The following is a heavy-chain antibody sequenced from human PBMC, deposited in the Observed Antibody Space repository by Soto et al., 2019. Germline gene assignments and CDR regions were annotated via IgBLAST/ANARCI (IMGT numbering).Heavy chain of an antibody. CDR1: GYTFTSYA. CDR3: ARSIVVVTALDY. V-gene: IGHV1-3*01. CDR2: INAGNGNT. J-gene: IGHJ4*02. D-gene: IGHD2-21*02. Sequence: ASVKVSCKASGYTFTSYAMHWVRQAPGQRLEWMGWINAGNGNTKYSQKFQGRVTITRDTSASTAYMELSSLRSEDTAVYYCARSIVVVTALDYWGQGTKVTVSS.